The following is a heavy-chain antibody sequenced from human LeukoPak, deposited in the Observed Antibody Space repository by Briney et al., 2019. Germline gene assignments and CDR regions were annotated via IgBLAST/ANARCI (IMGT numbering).Heavy chain of an antibody. V-gene: IGHV3-53*04. CDR1: GFTFSDYY. CDR2: IYSGGST. Sequence: GGSLRLSCAASGFTFSDYYMSWVRQAPGKGLEWVSVIYSGGSTYYADSVKGRFTISRHNSKNTLYLQMNSLRAEDTAVYYCARFNDYGDPDAFDIWGQGTMVTVSS. J-gene: IGHJ3*02. CDR3: ARFNDYGDPDAFDI. D-gene: IGHD4-17*01.